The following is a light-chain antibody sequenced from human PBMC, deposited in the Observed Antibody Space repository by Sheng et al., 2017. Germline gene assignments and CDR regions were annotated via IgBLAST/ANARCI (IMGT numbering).Light chain of an antibody. V-gene: IGKV1-39*01. CDR1: QNVRTY. CDR3: QQSYTFPYT. Sequence: DIQMTQSPSSLSASVGDRVTITCRASQNVRTYVNWYQQKPGKAPKLMIYAASNLQGGVPSRFSGSGSGKDFTLTIGSLQPEDSATYFCQQSYTFPYTFGQGTKLDMK. CDR2: AAS. J-gene: IGKJ2*01.